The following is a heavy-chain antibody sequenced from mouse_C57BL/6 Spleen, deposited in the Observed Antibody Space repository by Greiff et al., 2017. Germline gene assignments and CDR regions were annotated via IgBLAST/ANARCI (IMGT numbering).Heavy chain of an antibody. CDR2: IWGGGST. CDR1: GFSLTSYG. CDR3: AKHGITTVVATDAMDY. D-gene: IGHD1-1*01. V-gene: IGHV2-9*01. Sequence: VQLQESGPGLVAPSQSLSITCTVSGFSLTSYGVDWVRQPPGKGLEWLGVIWGGGSTNYNSALMSRLSIRKDNSKSQVFLKMNSLQTDDTAIYXCAKHGITTVVATDAMDYWGQGTSVTVSS. J-gene: IGHJ4*01.